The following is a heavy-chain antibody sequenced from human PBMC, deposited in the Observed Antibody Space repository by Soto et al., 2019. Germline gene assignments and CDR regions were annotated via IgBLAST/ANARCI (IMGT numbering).Heavy chain of an antibody. CDR3: ARVVYSGLYDAFDI. V-gene: IGHV1-3*01. CDR2: INAGNGNT. CDR1: GYTFTSYA. D-gene: IGHD2-15*01. J-gene: IGHJ3*02. Sequence: GASLKVSCKASGYTFTSYAMHWVRQAPGQRLEWMGWINAGNGNTKYSQKFQGRVTITRDTSASTAYMELSSLRSEDTAVYYCARVVYSGLYDAFDIWGQGTMVTVSS.